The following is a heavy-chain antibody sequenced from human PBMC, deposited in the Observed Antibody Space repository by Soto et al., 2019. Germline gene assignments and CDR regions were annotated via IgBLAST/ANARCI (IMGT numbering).Heavy chain of an antibody. Sequence: ASVKVSCKASGGTFSSYAISWVRQAPGQGLEWMGGIIPIFGTANYAQKFQGRVTITADESTSTAYMELSSLRSEDTAVYYCASDPHCSSTSCYAFDIWGQGTMVTVSS. V-gene: IGHV1-69*13. CDR3: ASDPHCSSTSCYAFDI. J-gene: IGHJ3*02. CDR1: GGTFSSYA. D-gene: IGHD2-2*01. CDR2: IIPIFGTA.